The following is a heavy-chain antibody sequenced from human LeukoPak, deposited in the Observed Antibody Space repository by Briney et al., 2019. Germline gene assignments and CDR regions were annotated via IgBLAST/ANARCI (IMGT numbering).Heavy chain of an antibody. J-gene: IGHJ6*02. CDR2: INHSGST. V-gene: IGHV4-34*01. CDR1: GGSISSYY. CDR3: ARGRVSYDYYYGMDV. D-gene: IGHD4-23*01. Sequence: SETLSLTCTVSGGSISSYYWSWIRQPPGKGLEWIGEINHSGSTNYNPSLKSRVTISVDTSKNQFSLKLSSVTAADTAVYYCARGRVSYDYYYGMDVWGQGTTVTVSS.